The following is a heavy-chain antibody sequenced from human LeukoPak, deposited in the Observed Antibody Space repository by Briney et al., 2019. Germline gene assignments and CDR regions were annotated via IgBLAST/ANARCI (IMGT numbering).Heavy chain of an antibody. Sequence: XXPGKGXXXXXXXSYDGTNKYYADSVKGRFTISRDSSKNTLYLQMNSLRPEDTAVYYCARGVLYSSGWYSPLDYWGQGTLVTVSS. V-gene: IGHV3-30-3*01. CDR2: XSYDGTNK. CDR3: ARGVLYSSGWYSPLDY. J-gene: IGHJ4*02. D-gene: IGHD6-19*01.